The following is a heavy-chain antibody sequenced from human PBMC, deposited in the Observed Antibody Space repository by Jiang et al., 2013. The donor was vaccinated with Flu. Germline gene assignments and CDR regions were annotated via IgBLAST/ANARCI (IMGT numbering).Heavy chain of an antibody. J-gene: IGHJ6*02. V-gene: IGHV4-59*01. CDR1: GGSISSYY. CDR3: ARDLRLGKNYYYYGMDV. D-gene: IGHD5/OR15-5a*01. Sequence: GPGLVKPSETLSLTCTVSGGSISSYYWSWIRQPPGKGLEWIGYIYYSGSTNYNPSLKSRVTISVDTSKNQFSLKLSSVTAADTAVYYCARDLRLGKNYYYYGMDVWGQGTTVTVSS. CDR2: IYYSGST.